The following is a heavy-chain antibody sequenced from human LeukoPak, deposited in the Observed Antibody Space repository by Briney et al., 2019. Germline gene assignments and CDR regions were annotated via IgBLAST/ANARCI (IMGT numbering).Heavy chain of an antibody. V-gene: IGHV4-39*01. J-gene: IGHJ3*02. CDR2: IYYSGST. CDR3: ARPTTVVIPSGAFDI. CDR1: GGSISSSSYY. Sequence: SETLSLTCTVSGGSISSSSYYWGWIRQPPGKGLEWIGSIYYSGSTYYNPSLKSRVTISVDTSKNQFSLKLSSVTAADTAVYYCARPTTVVIPSGAFDIWGQGTMVTVSS. D-gene: IGHD4-23*01.